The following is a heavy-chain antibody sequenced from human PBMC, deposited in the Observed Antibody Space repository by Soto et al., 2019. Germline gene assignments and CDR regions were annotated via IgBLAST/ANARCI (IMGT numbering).Heavy chain of an antibody. CDR3: ARGAEDDYAWGSYRHFDY. CDR1: GFTFSSYA. CDR2: ISYDGSNK. J-gene: IGHJ4*02. Sequence: QVQLVESGGGVVQPGRSLRLSCAASGFTFSSYAMHWVRQAPGKGLEWVAVISYDGSNKYYADSVKGRFTISRDNSNNSLYLQMNSRRAEDTAVYYCARGAEDDYAWGSYRHFDYWGQGTLVTVSS. V-gene: IGHV3-30-3*01. D-gene: IGHD3-16*02.